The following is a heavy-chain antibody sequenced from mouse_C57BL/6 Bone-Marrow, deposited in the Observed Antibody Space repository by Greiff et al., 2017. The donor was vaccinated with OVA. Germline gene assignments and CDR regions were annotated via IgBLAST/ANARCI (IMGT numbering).Heavy chain of an antibody. CDR3: ARRLDYYGSSYMYYFDY. Sequence: QSCKASGYTFTSYWMDWVKQRPGQGLEWIGNIYPSDSETHYNQKFKDKATLTVDKSSSTAYMQLSSLTSEDSAVYYCARRLDYYGSSYMYYFDYWGQGTTLTVSS. V-gene: IGHV1-61*01. CDR1: GYTFTSYW. D-gene: IGHD1-1*01. CDR2: IYPSDSET. J-gene: IGHJ2*01.